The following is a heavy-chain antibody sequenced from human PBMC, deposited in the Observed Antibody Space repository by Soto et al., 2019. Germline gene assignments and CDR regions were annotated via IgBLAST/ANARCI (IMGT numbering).Heavy chain of an antibody. CDR1: GGSFSIDV. Sequence: WASLKVSCKASGGSFSIDVGGWGRKATEQELEWMGGIIPIFGTANYAQKFQGRVTITADESTSTAYMELSSLRSENTAVYYCARDGGSDYWGQATLVTVSS. J-gene: IGHJ4*02. V-gene: IGHV1-69*13. CDR2: IIPIFGTA. D-gene: IGHD6-25*01. CDR3: ARDGGSDY.